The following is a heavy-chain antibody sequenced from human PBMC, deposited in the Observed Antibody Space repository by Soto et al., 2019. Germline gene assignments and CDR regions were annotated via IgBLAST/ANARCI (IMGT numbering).Heavy chain of an antibody. J-gene: IGHJ4*02. CDR2: IYHSGST. V-gene: IGHV4-30-4*01. CDR1: GGSISSGDYY. CDR3: AGTTYSSSLEVN. Sequence: SETLSLTCTVSGGSISSGDYYWSWIRQPPGKGLEWIGYIYHSGSTYYNPSLKSRVTISVDTSKNQFSLKLSSVTAADTAVYYCAGTTYSSSLEVNWGQGTLVTVSS. D-gene: IGHD6-13*01.